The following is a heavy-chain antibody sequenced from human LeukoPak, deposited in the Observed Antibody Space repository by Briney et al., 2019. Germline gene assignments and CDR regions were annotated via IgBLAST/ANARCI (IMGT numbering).Heavy chain of an antibody. Sequence: GGALRLFCAASGFTFSTYWRSWVRQAPGKGLEWVANIKQDSSEKYYVDSVKGRFTISRDNAKNSLYLQMNSLRAEDTAVYYCAREIGGIAVAGLFDYWGQGTLVTVSS. CDR1: GFTFSTYW. D-gene: IGHD6-19*01. V-gene: IGHV3-7*01. J-gene: IGHJ4*02. CDR2: IKQDSSEK. CDR3: AREIGGIAVAGLFDY.